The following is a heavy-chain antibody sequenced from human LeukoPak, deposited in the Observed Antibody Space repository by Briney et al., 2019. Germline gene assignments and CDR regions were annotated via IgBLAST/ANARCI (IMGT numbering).Heavy chain of an antibody. J-gene: IGHJ4*02. CDR2: INHSGST. CDR3: AREDYSNQFDY. D-gene: IGHD4-11*01. V-gene: IGHV4-34*01. CDR1: GGSFSGYY. Sequence: SETLSLTCAVYGGSFSGYYWSWIRQPPGKGLEWIGEINHSGSTNYNPSLKSRVTISVDTSKNQFSLKLSSVTAADTAVYYCAREDYSNQFDYWGQGTLVTVSS.